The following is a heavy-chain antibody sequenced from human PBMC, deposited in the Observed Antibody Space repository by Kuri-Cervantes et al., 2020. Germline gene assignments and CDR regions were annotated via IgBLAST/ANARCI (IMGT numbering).Heavy chain of an antibody. V-gene: IGHV3-74*03. D-gene: IGHD2/OR15-2a*01. CDR3: HGDFDP. CDR1: GFTFSSYW. J-gene: IGHJ5*02. Sequence: GGSLRLSCAASGFTFSSYWMHWVRQVPGRGLVWVSRINSDGTTATYADLVKGRFTVSRDNAKNTLFLQMNNLRAEDTAVYYCHGDFDPWGQGTLVTVSS. CDR2: INSDGTTA.